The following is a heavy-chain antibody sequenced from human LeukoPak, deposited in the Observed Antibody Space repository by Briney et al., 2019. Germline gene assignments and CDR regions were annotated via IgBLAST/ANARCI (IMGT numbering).Heavy chain of an antibody. CDR1: GFTFSSYA. Sequence: GGSLRLSCAASGFTFSSYAMSWVRQAPGKGLEWVSAISGSGGSTYYADSVKGRFTISRDNSKNTLYLQMNSLRAEDTAVYYCAKGGLGEGGGSEAFDIWGQGTMVTVSS. J-gene: IGHJ3*02. CDR2: ISGSGGST. D-gene: IGHD1-26*01. V-gene: IGHV3-23*01. CDR3: AKGGLGEGGGSEAFDI.